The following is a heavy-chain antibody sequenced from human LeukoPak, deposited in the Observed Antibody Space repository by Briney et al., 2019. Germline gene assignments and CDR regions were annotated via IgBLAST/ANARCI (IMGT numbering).Heavy chain of an antibody. V-gene: IGHV1-18*01. CDR2: ISANSGDT. CDR1: GYTFSSHG. CDR3: ARDKRYAFDN. D-gene: IGHD3-9*01. J-gene: IGHJ4*02. Sequence: ASVKVSFKTAGYTFSSHGISWVRQAPGQGLEWMGWISANSGDTKFAQKFQGRVTMTTETSTNTAYMELRSLRFDDTAIYHCARDKRYAFDNWGQGTLVSVSS.